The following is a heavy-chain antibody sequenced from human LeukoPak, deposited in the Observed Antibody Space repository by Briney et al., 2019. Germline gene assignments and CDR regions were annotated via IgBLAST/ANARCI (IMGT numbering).Heavy chain of an antibody. D-gene: IGHD1-26*01. J-gene: IGHJ4*02. CDR3: ARDSHSGSYYRLDY. CDR1: GFTFSSYG. CDR2: IYTGGST. Sequence: GGSLRLSCAASGFTFSSYGMHWVRQAPGEGLEWVAVIYTGGSTYYADSVKGRFTVSRDNSKNTLYLQMNSLRAEDTAVYYCARDSHSGSYYRLDYWGQGTLVTVSS. V-gene: IGHV3-53*01.